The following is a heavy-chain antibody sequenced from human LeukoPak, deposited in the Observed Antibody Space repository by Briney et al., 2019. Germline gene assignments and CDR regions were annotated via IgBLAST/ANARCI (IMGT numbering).Heavy chain of an antibody. J-gene: IGHJ4*02. CDR1: GAPITTYY. D-gene: IGHD4-17*01. CDR2: IYFTGST. V-gene: IGHV4-59*01. Sequence: SETLSLTCTVSGAPITTYYWSWIRQSPGKRLEWIGFIYFTGSTNYNPSLKSRVTISVDRTKSQFSLRLNSVTPADTAVYYCARDAYGDFDSWGQGTLVTVSS. CDR3: ARDAYGDFDS.